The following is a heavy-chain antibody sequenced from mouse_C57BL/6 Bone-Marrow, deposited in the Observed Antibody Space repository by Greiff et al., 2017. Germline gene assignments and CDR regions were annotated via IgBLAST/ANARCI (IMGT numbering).Heavy chain of an antibody. CDR2: IHPNSGST. CDR1: GYTFTSYW. D-gene: IGHD1-1*01. Sequence: QVQLQQPGAELVKPGASVKLSCKASGYTFTSYWMNWVKQRPGQGLEWIGMIHPNSGSTNYNEKFKSKATLTVDKSSSTAYMQLSSLKSEDPAVYYCAGPLIYYYGSRWYFAVWGTGTTVTVSS. CDR3: AGPLIYYYGSRWYFAV. V-gene: IGHV1-64*01. J-gene: IGHJ1*03.